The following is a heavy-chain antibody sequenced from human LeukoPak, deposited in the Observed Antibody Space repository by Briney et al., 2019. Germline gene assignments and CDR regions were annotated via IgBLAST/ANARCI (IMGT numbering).Heavy chain of an antibody. D-gene: IGHD1-1*01. V-gene: IGHV1-18*04. CDR1: GYTFTGYY. J-gene: IGHJ4*02. CDR3: AREGGPTGGAQDY. Sequence: ASVKVSCKASGYTFTGYYIHWVRQAPGQGLEWMGWISTYNNNTNYAQKLQGRVTMTTDTSTSTVYMELRSLGSDDTAVYYCAREGGPTGGAQDYWGQGTLVTVSS. CDR2: ISTYNNNT.